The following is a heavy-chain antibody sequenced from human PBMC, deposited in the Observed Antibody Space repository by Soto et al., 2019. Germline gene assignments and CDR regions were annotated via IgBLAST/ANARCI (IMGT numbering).Heavy chain of an antibody. Sequence: SETLSLTCSVSGGSISSGAYSWSWFRQPPGKGLEWIGYIYHTGSTFYNPSLNERVTISVDRSKNQLSLNVTSVTAADTAVYYCARHQLGDRTRCCDCWGQGSLITVSS. CDR2: IYHTGST. CDR3: ARHQLGDRTRCCDC. V-gene: IGHV4-30-2*01. D-gene: IGHD3-16*01. CDR1: GGSISSGAYS. J-gene: IGHJ4*02.